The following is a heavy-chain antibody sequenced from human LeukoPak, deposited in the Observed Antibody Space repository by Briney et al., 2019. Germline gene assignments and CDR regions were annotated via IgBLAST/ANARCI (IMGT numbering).Heavy chain of an antibody. CDR3: ARRRIEMATMAYFDY. CDR1: GYSFPSYW. Sequence: GESLKISCKGYGYSFPSYWIGWVRQIPGKGLEWMGIIYPGDSDTRYSPSFQGQVTISADKSISTAYLQWSSLKASDTAMYYCARRRIEMATMAYFDYWGQGTLVTVSS. D-gene: IGHD5-24*01. J-gene: IGHJ4*02. CDR2: IYPGDSDT. V-gene: IGHV5-51*01.